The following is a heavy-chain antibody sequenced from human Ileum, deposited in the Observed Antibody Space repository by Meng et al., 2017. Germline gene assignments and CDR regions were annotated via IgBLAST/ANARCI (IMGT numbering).Heavy chain of an antibody. CDR1: GGSISSTYW. CDR2: IHHSGST. CDR3: ARIDYGGNGIEKYYFDY. V-gene: IGHV4-4*02. D-gene: IGHD4-23*01. Sequence: QGQPQGSGPGLVEPSGTLSLTCAVSGGSISSTYWWTWVRQSAGKGLEWIGEIHHSGSTNYNPSLKSRVTISVDKSKNQFSLNLRSVTAADTAVYYCARIDYGGNGIEKYYFDYWGQGTLVTVSS. J-gene: IGHJ4*02.